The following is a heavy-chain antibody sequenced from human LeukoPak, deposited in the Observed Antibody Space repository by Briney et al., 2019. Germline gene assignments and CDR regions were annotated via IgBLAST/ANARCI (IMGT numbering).Heavy chain of an antibody. CDR2: ISAYNGNT. CDR3: AQYYDSSGSRGGSWFDP. Sequence: GASVKVSCKASGYTFTSYGISWVRQAPGQGLEWMGWISAYNGNTNYAQKLQGRVTMTTDTSTSTAYMELRSLRSDDTAVYYCAQYYDSSGSRGGSWFDPRGQGTLVTVSS. D-gene: IGHD3-22*01. CDR1: GYTFTSYG. V-gene: IGHV1-18*01. J-gene: IGHJ5*02.